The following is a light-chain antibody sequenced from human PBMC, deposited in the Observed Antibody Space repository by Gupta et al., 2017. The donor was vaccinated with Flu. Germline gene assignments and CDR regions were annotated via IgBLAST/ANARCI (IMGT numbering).Light chain of an antibody. CDR1: SSNIGTNT. CDR2: TNN. CDR3: AAWDDSLNGGV. V-gene: IGLV1-44*01. Sequence: QSGLTQPPSASGTPGQRVIISCSGTSSNIGTNTANWYQHLPGTAPELLIYTNNERPSGVPDRFSGSKAGTSASLDISGLQSEDEADYYCAAWDDSLNGGVFGGGTKLTVL. J-gene: IGLJ3*02.